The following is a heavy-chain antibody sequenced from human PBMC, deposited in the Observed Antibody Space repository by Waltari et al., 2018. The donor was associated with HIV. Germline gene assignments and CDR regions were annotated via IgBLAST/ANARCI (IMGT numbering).Heavy chain of an antibody. D-gene: IGHD5-12*01. CDR1: GFLFSNAW. J-gene: IGHJ4*02. Sequence: EVQLVESGGGLVKPGGSLRLSWAASGFLFSNAWMNWVRQAPGKGLEWVGRIKRKSDGGTADYAAPVKGRFTISRDDSKNVLYLQMNSLKTEDTAVYYCTTDNMIIVALDYWGQGTLLTVSS. V-gene: IGHV3-15*01. CDR2: IKRKSDGGTA. CDR3: TTDNMIIVALDY.